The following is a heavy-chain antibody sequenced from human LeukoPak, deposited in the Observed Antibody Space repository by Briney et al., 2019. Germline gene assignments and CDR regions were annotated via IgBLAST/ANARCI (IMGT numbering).Heavy chain of an antibody. CDR2: ISASGDRT. J-gene: IGHJ5*02. Sequence: GGSLRLSCAASGFTFSSYAMSWVRQAPGRGLEWVSAISASGDRTYYADSVKGRFAISRDNSKNTLYLQMNSLRAEDTAVYSCAKNGEVLSWFDPWGQGTLVTVSS. CDR3: AKNGEVLSWFDP. CDR1: GFTFSSYA. D-gene: IGHD3-10*01. V-gene: IGHV3-23*01.